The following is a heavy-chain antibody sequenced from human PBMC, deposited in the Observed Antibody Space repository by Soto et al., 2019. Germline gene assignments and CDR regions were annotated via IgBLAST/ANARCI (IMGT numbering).Heavy chain of an antibody. CDR2: VSHSGRT. CDR3: ARVAMENYHDMWSGSTSSALDV. V-gene: IGHV4-59*01. D-gene: IGHD3-3*01. Sequence: SETLSLTCRVSGGSMRGYSCSWMRQTPGEGLEWIGYVSHSGRTDYSPSLKNRVTISLDMSKNHFALHVNSVDPVDTAVYYCARVAMENYHDMWSGSTSSALDVWGQGTTVTVSS. J-gene: IGHJ6*02. CDR1: GGSMRGYS.